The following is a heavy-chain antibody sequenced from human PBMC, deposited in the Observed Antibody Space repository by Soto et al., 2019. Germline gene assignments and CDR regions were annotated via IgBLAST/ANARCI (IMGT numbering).Heavy chain of an antibody. V-gene: IGHV4-30-4*01. CDR2: IYYSGST. CDR1: GGSSSSGDYY. Sequence: SETLSLTCTVSGGSSSSGDYYWSWIRQPPGKGLEWIGYIYYSGSTYYNPSLKSRVTISVDTSKNQFSLKLSSVTAADTAVYYCARGGWGYYDILTGYYSSGGFDYWGQGTLVTVSS. J-gene: IGHJ4*02. D-gene: IGHD3-9*01. CDR3: ARGGWGYYDILTGYYSSGGFDY.